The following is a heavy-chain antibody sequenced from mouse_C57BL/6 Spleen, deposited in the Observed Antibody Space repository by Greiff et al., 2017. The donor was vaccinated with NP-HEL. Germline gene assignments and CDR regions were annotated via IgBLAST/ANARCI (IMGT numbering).Heavy chain of an antibody. D-gene: IGHD1-2*01. V-gene: IGHV1-54*01. CDR3: ARITTASMDY. CDR1: GYAFTNYL. CDR2: INPGSGGT. J-gene: IGHJ4*01. Sequence: VQLQQSGAELVRPGTSVKVSCKASGYAFTNYLIEWVKQRPGQGLEWIGVINPGSGGTNYNGKFKGKATLTADKSSSTAYMQLSSLTSEDSAVYFCARITTASMDYWGQGTSVTVSS.